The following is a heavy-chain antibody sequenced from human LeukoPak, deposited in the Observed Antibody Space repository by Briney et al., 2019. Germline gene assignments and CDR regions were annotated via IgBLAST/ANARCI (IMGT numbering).Heavy chain of an antibody. CDR2: VFYSGST. CDR3: ARDGGRFSFGFGY. CDR1: GGSISSYY. J-gene: IGHJ4*02. V-gene: IGHV4-59*01. D-gene: IGHD5-18*01. Sequence: SETLSLTRTVSGGSISSYYWSWIRQPPGKGLEWIGYVFYSGSTNYNPSLKRRVTISVDTSKNQFTLKLSSVTPADTAVYYCARDGGRFSFGFGYWGQGTLVTVSS.